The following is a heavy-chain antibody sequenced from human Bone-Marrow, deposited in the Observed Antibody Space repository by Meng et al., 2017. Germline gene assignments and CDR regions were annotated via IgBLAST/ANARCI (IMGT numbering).Heavy chain of an antibody. CDR3: ARKAGNCVSSSCYSLDY. CDR2: IIPIFGTA. CDR1: GGTFSSYA. Sequence: SVKVSCKASGGTFSSYAISWVRQAPGQGLEWMGGIIPIFGTANYAQKFQGRVTITTDEATTTVYMELTGLTPEDTALYYCARKAGNCVSSSCYSLDYWGQGTLVTVSS. V-gene: IGHV1-69*05. D-gene: IGHD2-15*01. J-gene: IGHJ4*02.